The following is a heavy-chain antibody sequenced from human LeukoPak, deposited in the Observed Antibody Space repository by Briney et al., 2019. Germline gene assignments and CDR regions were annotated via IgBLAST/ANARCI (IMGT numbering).Heavy chain of an antibody. D-gene: IGHD3-3*01. CDR3: ARASRYYDFWSVTGGSYMDV. CDR1: GGSISSSSYY. J-gene: IGHJ6*03. Sequence: SETLSLTCTVSGGSISSSSYYWGWIRQPPGKGLEWIGSIYYSGSTYYNPSLKSRVTISVDTSKNQFSLKLSSVTAADTAVYYCARASRYYDFWSVTGGSYMDVWGKGTTVTVSS. V-gene: IGHV4-39*07. CDR2: IYYSGST.